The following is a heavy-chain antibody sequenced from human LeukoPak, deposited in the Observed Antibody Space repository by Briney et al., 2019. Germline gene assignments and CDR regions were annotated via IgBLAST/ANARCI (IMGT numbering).Heavy chain of an antibody. CDR1: GGSFSGYY. CDR3: ARALLYNWNYLGY. Sequence: SETLSLTCAVYGGSFSGYYWSWIRQPPGKGLEWIGEINHSGSTNYNPSLKSRVTISVDTSKNLFSLKLSSVTAADTAVYYCARALLYNWNYLGYWGQGTLVTVSS. D-gene: IGHD1-20*01. V-gene: IGHV4-34*01. J-gene: IGHJ4*02. CDR2: INHSGST.